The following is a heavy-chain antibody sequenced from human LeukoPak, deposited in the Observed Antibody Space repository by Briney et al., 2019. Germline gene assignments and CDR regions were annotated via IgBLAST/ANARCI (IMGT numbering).Heavy chain of an antibody. Sequence: SVKVSCKASGGTFSSYAISWVRQAPGQGLEWMGGIIPTFGTANYAQKFQGRVTITTDESTSTAYMELSSLRSEDTAVYYCARVESYYDILTGYPNYAFDIWGQGTMVAVSS. J-gene: IGHJ3*02. CDR1: GGTFSSYA. V-gene: IGHV1-69*05. CDR3: ARVESYYDILTGYPNYAFDI. CDR2: IIPTFGTA. D-gene: IGHD3-9*01.